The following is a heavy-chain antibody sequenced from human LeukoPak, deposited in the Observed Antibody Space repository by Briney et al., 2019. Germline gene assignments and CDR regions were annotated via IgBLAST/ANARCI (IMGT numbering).Heavy chain of an antibody. J-gene: IGHJ4*02. CDR2: IWYDGSNK. V-gene: IGHV3-33*01. CDR1: GFTFSSYG. Sequence: PGGSLRLSCAASGFTFSSYGMHWVRQAPGKGLEWVAVIWYDGSNKYYADSVKGRFTISRDNAKNSLYLQMNSLRAEDTAVYYCARTNHPGTAMYGYWGQGTPVTASS. D-gene: IGHD3-10*02. CDR3: ARTNHPGTAMYGY.